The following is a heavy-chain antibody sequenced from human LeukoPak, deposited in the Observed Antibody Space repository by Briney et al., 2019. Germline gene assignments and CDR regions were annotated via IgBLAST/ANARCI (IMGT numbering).Heavy chain of an antibody. CDR3: ARSSKSYYDSSGYFYYYYGMDV. CDR2: IYYSGST. V-gene: IGHV4-59*01. Sequence: SETLSLTCTVSGGSIGSYYWSWIRQPPGKGLEWIGYIYYSGSTNYNPSLKSRVTISVDTSKNQFSLKLSSVTAADTAVYYCARSSKSYYDSSGYFYYYYGMDVWGQGTTVTVSS. CDR1: GGSIGSYY. J-gene: IGHJ6*02. D-gene: IGHD3-22*01.